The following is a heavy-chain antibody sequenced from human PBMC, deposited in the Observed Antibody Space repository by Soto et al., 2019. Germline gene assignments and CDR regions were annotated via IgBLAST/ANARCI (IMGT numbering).Heavy chain of an antibody. D-gene: IGHD6-19*01. CDR3: AKHGSGWDY. J-gene: IGHJ4*02. Sequence: QVQLVQSGAEEKKPGASVKVSCKASGYTFTSYAMHWVRQAPGQRLEWMGWINAGNGNTKYSQKFQGRVTITRDTSASTAYMDPSTLRSEDTAVYHCAKHGSGWDYWGQGTLVTVSP. CDR2: INAGNGNT. V-gene: IGHV1-3*05. CDR1: GYTFTSYA.